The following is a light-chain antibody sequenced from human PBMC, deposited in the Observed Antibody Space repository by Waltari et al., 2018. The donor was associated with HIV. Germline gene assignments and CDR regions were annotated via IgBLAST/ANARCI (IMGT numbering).Light chain of an antibody. CDR1: QTINTY. CDR2: GAY. J-gene: IGKJ2*01. V-gene: IGKV1-39*01. CDR3: QQSYSTPYT. Sequence: DIQMTQSPSSLSVSVGDRLTITCRASQTINTYLNWYQQKPGKAPKLLIYGAYSLVSGVPSRFSGSGSGTDFTLTIVSLQPEDFATYYCQQSYSTPYTFGQGTKLEIK.